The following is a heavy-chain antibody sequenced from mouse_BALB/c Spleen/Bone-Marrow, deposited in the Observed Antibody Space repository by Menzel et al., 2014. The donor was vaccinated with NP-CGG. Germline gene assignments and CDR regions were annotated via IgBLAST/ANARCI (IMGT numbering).Heavy chain of an antibody. D-gene: IGHD1-1*02. J-gene: IGHJ3*01. CDR3: ARGRAMGFAY. Sequence: EVQVVESGPSLVKPSQTLSLPCSVTGDSITSGYWNWIRKFPGNKLEYMGYISYSGSTYYNPSLESRISITRDTSKNQYYLQLNSVTTEDTATYYCARGRAMGFAYWGQGTLVTVSA. CDR2: ISYSGST. CDR1: GDSITSGY. V-gene: IGHV3-8*02.